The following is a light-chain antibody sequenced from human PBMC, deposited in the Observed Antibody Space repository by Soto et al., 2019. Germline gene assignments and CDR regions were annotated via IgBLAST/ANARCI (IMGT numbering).Light chain of an antibody. CDR1: QGVGTY. J-gene: IGKJ4*01. V-gene: IGKV3D-11*01. CDR2: DVS. CDR3: QQRSNWPLT. Sequence: EIVLTQSPATLSLSPGERATLSCRASQGVGTYLAWYQHKPGQAPRLLIYDVSYRATGVPARFSGSGPGTDFTLTISSLEPEDFAVYYCQQRSNWPLTFGGGTKVEIK.